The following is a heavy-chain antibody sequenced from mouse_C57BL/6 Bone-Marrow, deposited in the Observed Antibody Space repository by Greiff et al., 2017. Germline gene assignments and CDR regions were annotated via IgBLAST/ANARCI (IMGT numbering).Heavy chain of an antibody. D-gene: IGHD4-1*01. CDR1: GYTFTSYW. J-gene: IGHJ3*01. V-gene: IGHV1-64*01. CDR3: ARSRLTGFAY. CDR2: IHPNSGST. Sequence: VQLQQPGAELVQPGASVKLSCKAYGYTFTSYWMHWVKQRPGQGLEWIGMIHPNSGSTNYNEKFKSKATLTVDKSSSTAYMQLSSLTSEDSAVYYCARSRLTGFAYWGQANLVTVSA.